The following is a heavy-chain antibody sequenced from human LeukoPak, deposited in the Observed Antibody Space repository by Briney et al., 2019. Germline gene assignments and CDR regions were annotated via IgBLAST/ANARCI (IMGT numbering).Heavy chain of an antibody. Sequence: GGSLRLSCAASGFTFSSYAMSWVRQAPGKGLEWVSAISGSGASTYYADSVKGRFTISRDNSKNTLYLQLNSLRAEDTAVYYCAKDGEVGASMWFAYWGQGTLVTVPS. CDR3: AKDGEVGASMWFAY. J-gene: IGHJ4*02. CDR2: ISGSGAST. V-gene: IGHV3-23*01. CDR1: GFTFSSYA. D-gene: IGHD1-26*01.